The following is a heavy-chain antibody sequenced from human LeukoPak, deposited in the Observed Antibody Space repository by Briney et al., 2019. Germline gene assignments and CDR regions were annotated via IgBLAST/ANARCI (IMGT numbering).Heavy chain of an antibody. D-gene: IGHD4-17*01. J-gene: IGHJ2*01. CDR2: ISAYSGNT. CDR1: GYIFINYG. V-gene: IGHV1-18*01. CDR3: ARYGDYAPRYFDL. Sequence: ASVKVSCKASGYIFINYGIRWVRQAPGQGLEWMGWISAYSGNTKYAQKFQGRLTMITDTSTSTAYMDLRSLRSDDTAVYYCARYGDYAPRYFDLWGRGTLVTVSS.